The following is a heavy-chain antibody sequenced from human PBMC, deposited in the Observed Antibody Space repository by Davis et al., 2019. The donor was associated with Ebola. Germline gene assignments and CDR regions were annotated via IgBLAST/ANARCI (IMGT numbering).Heavy chain of an antibody. CDR3: AREWSGSLGPFDY. D-gene: IGHD3-3*01. J-gene: IGHJ4*02. CDR1: GYTFTSYA. V-gene: IGHV1-3*01. CDR2: INAGNGNT. Sequence: AASVKVSCKPSGYTFTSYAMHPVRQPPGQRLEWMGWINAGNGNTKYSQKFQGRVTITRDTSASTAYMELSSLRSEDTAVYYCAREWSGSLGPFDYWGQGTLVTVSS.